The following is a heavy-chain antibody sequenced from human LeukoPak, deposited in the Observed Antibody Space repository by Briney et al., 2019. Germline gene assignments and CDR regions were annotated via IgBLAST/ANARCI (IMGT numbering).Heavy chain of an antibody. CDR2: IKQDGSEK. J-gene: IGHJ4*02. CDR1: GFTFSSYS. CDR3: ARVVRGYFDY. Sequence: PGGSLRLSCAASGFTFSSYSMNWVRQAPGKGLEWVANIKQDGSEKYYVDSVKGRFTISRDNAKNSLYLQMNSLRAEDTAVYYCARVVRGYFDYWGQGTLVTVSS. D-gene: IGHD3-10*01. V-gene: IGHV3-7*01.